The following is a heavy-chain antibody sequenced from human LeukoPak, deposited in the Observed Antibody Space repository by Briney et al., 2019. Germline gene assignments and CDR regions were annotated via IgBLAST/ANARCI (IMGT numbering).Heavy chain of an antibody. CDR1: GGSLCSSRYY. Sequence: SETPSLICTVSGGSLCSSRYYLGWIRQPPGKGLEWIGSIYYIGSTYYTQSRKSRVTISVDTSKNQFSLKLSSVTAADTAVYYCARHRANYYGSGSYLDPWGQGTLVTVSS. CDR2: IYYIGST. CDR3: ARHRANYYGSGSYLDP. D-gene: IGHD3-10*01. V-gene: IGHV4-39*01. J-gene: IGHJ5*02.